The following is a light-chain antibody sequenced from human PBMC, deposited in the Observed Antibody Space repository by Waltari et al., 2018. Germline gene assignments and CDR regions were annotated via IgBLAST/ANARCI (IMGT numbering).Light chain of an antibody. CDR2: GTS. CDR1: QSVSSN. CDR3: QQYNNWPPFT. Sequence: EIVMTQSPDTLSVSPGERATPSCRASQSVSSNLAWYQQKPGQAPRLLIYGTSTRATGIPARFSGSGSGTEFTLTISSLQSEDFAVYYCQQYNNWPPFTFGPGTKVDIK. J-gene: IGKJ3*01. V-gene: IGKV3-15*01.